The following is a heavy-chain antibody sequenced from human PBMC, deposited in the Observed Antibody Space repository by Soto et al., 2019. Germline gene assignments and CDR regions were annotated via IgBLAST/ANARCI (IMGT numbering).Heavy chain of an antibody. CDR1: GFSLSTGGVG. D-gene: IGHD2-21*02. CDR3: AHSRCGGDCLQSDSSHYYYGMDV. Sequence: QITLKESGPSLVKPTQTLTLTCTFSGFSLSTGGVGVGWIRQPPGKALEWLALIYWDDDKRYSPSLRSRLTVTKETSKNQVVLTRTNIDPVDTATYYCAHSRCGGDCLQSDSSHYYYGMDVWGQGTTVTVSS. J-gene: IGHJ6*02. CDR2: IYWDDDK. V-gene: IGHV2-5*02.